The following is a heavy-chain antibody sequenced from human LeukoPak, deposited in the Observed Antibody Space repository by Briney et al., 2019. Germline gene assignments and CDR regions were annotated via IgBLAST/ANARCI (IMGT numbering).Heavy chain of an antibody. D-gene: IGHD3-10*01. CDR3: ARDAYYYFGSGSPIRAFDI. Sequence: GASVKVSCKASGYTFTSYGISWVRQAPGQGLEWMGWISAYNGNTNYAQKVQGRVTMTTDTSTSTAYMEVRSLRSDDTAVYYCARDAYYYFGSGSPIRAFDIWGQGTTVTVSS. V-gene: IGHV1-18*01. CDR2: ISAYNGNT. J-gene: IGHJ3*02. CDR1: GYTFTSYG.